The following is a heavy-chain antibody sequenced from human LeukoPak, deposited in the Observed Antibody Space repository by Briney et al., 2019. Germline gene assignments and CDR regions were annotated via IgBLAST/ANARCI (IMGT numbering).Heavy chain of an antibody. V-gene: IGHV5-51*01. Sequence: GESLKISCKGSGNSFTSYWIGGVRQMPGKGLGWMGIIYPGDSDTRYSPSFQGQVTISADKSISTAYLQWSSLKASDTAMSYCGRDGYGYGILDHWGPGTPVTVSS. J-gene: IGHJ4*01. CDR3: GRDGYGYGILDH. CDR1: GNSFTSYW. CDR2: IYPGDSDT. D-gene: IGHD5-18*01.